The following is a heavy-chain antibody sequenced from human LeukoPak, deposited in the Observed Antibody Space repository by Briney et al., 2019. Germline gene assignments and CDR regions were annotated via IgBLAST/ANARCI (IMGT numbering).Heavy chain of an antibody. V-gene: IGHV3-23*01. CDR2: ISGSGGST. D-gene: IGHD3-3*01. Sequence: QPGGSLRLSCAASGFTFSSYGMSWVRQAPGKGLEWVSAISGSGGSTYYADSVKGRFTISRDNAKNSLYLQMNSLRAEDTAVYYCARDRNTDFWSGYYTNYFDYWGQGTLVTVSS. CDR3: ARDRNTDFWSGYYTNYFDY. J-gene: IGHJ4*02. CDR1: GFTFSSYG.